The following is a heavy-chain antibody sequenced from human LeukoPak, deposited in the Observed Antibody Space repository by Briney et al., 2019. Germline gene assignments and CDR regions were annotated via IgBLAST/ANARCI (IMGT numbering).Heavy chain of an antibody. CDR3: TSYNTRVAFHI. V-gene: IGHV3-15*01. Sequence: GGSLRLSCAVSGFTVNYAWMSWVRQAPGKGLEWVGRIKSKTDGGTTDYAAPVKGRFTISRDDSKNTLYLEMNSLKTEDTAVYYCTSYNTRVAFHIWGQGTMVTVSS. CDR2: IKSKTDGGTT. CDR1: GFTVNYAW. D-gene: IGHD1-14*01. J-gene: IGHJ3*02.